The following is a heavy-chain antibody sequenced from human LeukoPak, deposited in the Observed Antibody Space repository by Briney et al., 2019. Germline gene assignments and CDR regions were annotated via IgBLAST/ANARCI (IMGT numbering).Heavy chain of an antibody. V-gene: IGHV4-30-4*01. CDR2: IYYSGST. CDR3: ASGLLTGYHNFDY. CDR1: GGSISSGDYY. J-gene: IGHJ4*02. D-gene: IGHD3-9*01. Sequence: SEPLSLPCTVSGGSISSGDYYWSWIRQPPGKGLEWIGYIYYSGSTYYNPSLKSRVTISVDTSKNQFSLKLSSVTAADTAVYYCASGLLTGYHNFDYWGQGTLVTVSS.